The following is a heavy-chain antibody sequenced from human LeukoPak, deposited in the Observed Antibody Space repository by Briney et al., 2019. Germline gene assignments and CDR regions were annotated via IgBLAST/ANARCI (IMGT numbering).Heavy chain of an antibody. Sequence: ASVKVSCKASGGTFSSYTISWVLQAPGQGLEWMGRIIPILGIANYAQKFQGRVTITADKSTSTAYMELSSLRSEDTAVYYCAREGVTTVTTSPYYYYYMDVWGKGTTVTVSS. J-gene: IGHJ6*03. CDR1: GGTFSSYT. CDR3: AREGVTTVTTSPYYYYYMDV. V-gene: IGHV1-69*04. CDR2: IIPILGIA. D-gene: IGHD4-17*01.